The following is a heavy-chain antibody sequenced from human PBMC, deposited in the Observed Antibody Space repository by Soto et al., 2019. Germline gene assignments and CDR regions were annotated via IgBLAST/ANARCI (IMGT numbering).Heavy chain of an antibody. D-gene: IGHD3-3*01. CDR1: GFTFSSYG. V-gene: IGHV3-30*18. Sequence: QVQLVESGGGVVQPGRSLRLSCAASGFTFSSYGMHWVRQAPGKGLEWVAVISYDGSNKYYADSVKGRFTISRDNSKNPLYLQMNSLRAEDTAVYYCANDRGYDFWSGYYTGYYFDYWGQGTLVTVSS. J-gene: IGHJ4*02. CDR3: ANDRGYDFWSGYYTGYYFDY. CDR2: ISYDGSNK.